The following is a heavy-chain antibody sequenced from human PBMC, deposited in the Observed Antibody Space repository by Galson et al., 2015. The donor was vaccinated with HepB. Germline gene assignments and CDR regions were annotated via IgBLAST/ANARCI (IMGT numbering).Heavy chain of an antibody. V-gene: IGHV1-2*06. Sequence: SVKVSCKASGYTFTGYYMHWVRQAPGQGLEWMGRINPNSGGTNYAQKFQGRVTMTRDTSISTAYMELSRLRSDDTAVYYCARGTRITGTTSWDGDDAFDIWGQGTMVTVSS. CDR1: GYTFTGYY. CDR2: INPNSGGT. CDR3: ARGTRITGTTSWDGDDAFDI. J-gene: IGHJ3*02. D-gene: IGHD1-7*01.